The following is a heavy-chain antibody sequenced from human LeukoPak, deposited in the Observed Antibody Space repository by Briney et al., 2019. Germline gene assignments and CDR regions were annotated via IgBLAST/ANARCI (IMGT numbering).Heavy chain of an antibody. Sequence: ASVKVSCKVSGYTLTELSMHWVRQAPGKGREWMGGFDPEDGETIYAQKFQGRVTMTEDTSTDTAYMELSSLRSEDTAVYYCATAPPVQYYYDSSGLYWGQGTLVTVSS. V-gene: IGHV1-24*01. D-gene: IGHD3-22*01. CDR3: ATAPPVQYYYDSSGLY. CDR2: FDPEDGET. CDR1: GYTLTELS. J-gene: IGHJ4*02.